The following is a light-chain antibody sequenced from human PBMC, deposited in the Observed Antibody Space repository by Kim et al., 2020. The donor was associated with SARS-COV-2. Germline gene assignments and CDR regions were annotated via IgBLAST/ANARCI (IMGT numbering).Light chain of an antibody. J-gene: IGLJ2*01. CDR3: QAWGSRTVV. CDR2: EDS. V-gene: IGLV3-1*01. Sequence: SYELTQPPSVSVSPRLTASITCSGDKLGDKYTYWCQQKPGQSPVLVIYEDSKRPSGIPERFSASNSENTATLTISGTQAIDEADYYCQAWGSRTVVFGGGTQLTVL. CDR1: KLGDKY.